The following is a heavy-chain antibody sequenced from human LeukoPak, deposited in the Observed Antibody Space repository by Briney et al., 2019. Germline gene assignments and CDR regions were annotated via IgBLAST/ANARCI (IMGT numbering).Heavy chain of an antibody. CDR2: INPNSGGT. CDR3: ARSPHILTGENFDF. J-gene: IGHJ4*02. Sequence: ASLKVSCKASGYTFTDYYIHWVRQAPGQGLEWVGWINPNSGGTNYAQKCYARVTMTRDTSISTAYMELSRLRSDDTAVFYCARSPHILTGENFDFWGQGTLVTVSS. V-gene: IGHV1-2*02. CDR1: GYTFTDYY. D-gene: IGHD3-9*01.